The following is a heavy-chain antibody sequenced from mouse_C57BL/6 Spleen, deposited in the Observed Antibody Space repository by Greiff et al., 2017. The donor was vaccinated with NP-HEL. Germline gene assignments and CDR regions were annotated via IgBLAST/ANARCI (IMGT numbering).Heavy chain of an antibody. CDR3: ARCDYYGSSWYFDV. CDR2: INPNNGGT. Sequence: EVQLQQSGPELVKPGASVKISCKASGYTFTDYYMNWVKQSHGKSLEWIGDINPNNGGTSYNQKFKGKATLTVDKSSSTAYMELRSLTSEDSAVYYCARCDYYGSSWYFDVWGTGTTVTVSS. J-gene: IGHJ1*03. CDR1: GYTFTDYY. D-gene: IGHD1-1*01. V-gene: IGHV1-26*01.